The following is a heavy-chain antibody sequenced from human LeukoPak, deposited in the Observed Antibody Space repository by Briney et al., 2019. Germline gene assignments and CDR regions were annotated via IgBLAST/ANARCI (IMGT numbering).Heavy chain of an antibody. V-gene: IGHV4-59*12. CDR2: IYHSGST. D-gene: IGHD3-16*01. Sequence: SETLSLTCTVPGGSISSYFWSWIRQPPGKGLEWIGYIYHSGSTYYNPSLKSRVTISVDRSKNQFSLKLSSVTAADTAVYYCARTVGEDPYYFDYWGQGTLVTVSS. J-gene: IGHJ4*02. CDR1: GGSISSYF. CDR3: ARTVGEDPYYFDY.